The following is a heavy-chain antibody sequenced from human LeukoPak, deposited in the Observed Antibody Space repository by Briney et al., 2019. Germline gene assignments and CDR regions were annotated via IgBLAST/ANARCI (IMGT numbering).Heavy chain of an antibody. CDR3: AREAGGPVAGTGYYFDY. CDR1: EFTFSSYS. D-gene: IGHD6-19*01. Sequence: GGSLRLSCAASEFTFSSYSMNWVRQAPGKGLEWVSYITNSGNSKSYADSVKGRFTISRDNSKNTLYLQMNSLRAEDTAVYYCAREAGGPVAGTGYYFDYWGQGTLVTVSS. CDR2: ITNSGNSK. V-gene: IGHV3-48*01. J-gene: IGHJ4*02.